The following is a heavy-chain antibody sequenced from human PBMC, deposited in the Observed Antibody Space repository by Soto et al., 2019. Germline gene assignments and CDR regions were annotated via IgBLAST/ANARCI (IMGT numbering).Heavy chain of an antibody. J-gene: IGHJ3*01. CDR3: AREGRTPPDAFDF. D-gene: IGHD3-10*01. V-gene: IGHV4-59*12. CDR1: GGSINSYY. CDR2: IYYSGTS. Sequence: PSETLSLTCTVSGGSINSYYCSWSRQRPGKGLEWIGYIYYSGTSNYNPSLRSRVTITVDTSKNQFSLKLSSVTAADTAVYYCAREGRTPPDAFDFWGQGIMVTVSS.